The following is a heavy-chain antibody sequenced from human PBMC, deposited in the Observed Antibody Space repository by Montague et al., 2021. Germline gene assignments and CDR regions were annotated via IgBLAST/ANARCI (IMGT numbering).Heavy chain of an antibody. CDR2: IYYSGTT. Sequence: SETLSLTCTVSGASISSSNYQWGWICQPPGKGPEWIGSIYYSGTTYYNPTLRSRVTISVDTSENQFSLKLNSVTAADTAFYYCTRKGWFGDYGFDIWGQGTMVTVSS. CDR1: GASISSSNYQ. J-gene: IGHJ3*02. D-gene: IGHD3-10*01. V-gene: IGHV4-39*01. CDR3: TRKGWFGDYGFDI.